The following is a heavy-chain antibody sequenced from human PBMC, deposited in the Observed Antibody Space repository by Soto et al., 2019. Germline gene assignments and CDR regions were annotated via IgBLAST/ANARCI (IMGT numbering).Heavy chain of an antibody. CDR1: GDSISTYY. J-gene: IGHJ4*02. D-gene: IGHD1-26*01. Sequence: QVQLQESGPGLVKPSETLSLTCTVSGDSISTYYWSWLRETPGKGLEWIGYIDYSWATNFNPSLKSRLTMSVDTSRNQFSLKLSSVTAADTAVYYCARVGSFNFESWGQGTRVTVSS. CDR2: IDYSWAT. CDR3: ARVGSFNFES. V-gene: IGHV4-59*12.